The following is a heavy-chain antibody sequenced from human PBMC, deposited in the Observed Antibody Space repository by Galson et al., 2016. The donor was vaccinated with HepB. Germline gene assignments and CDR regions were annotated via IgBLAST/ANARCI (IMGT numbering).Heavy chain of an antibody. CDR2: IYDSGST. CDR3: ARDAAEYGDYVVAGY. D-gene: IGHD4-17*01. J-gene: IGHJ4*02. V-gene: IGHV4-59*01. CDR1: GGSISSYY. Sequence: ETLSLTCTVSGGSISSYYWSWLRQPPGKGLEWIGYIYDSGSTNYNPSLKSRVTISVDTSKNQFSLMLSSVTAADTAVYYCARDAAEYGDYVVAGYWGQGTLVTVSS.